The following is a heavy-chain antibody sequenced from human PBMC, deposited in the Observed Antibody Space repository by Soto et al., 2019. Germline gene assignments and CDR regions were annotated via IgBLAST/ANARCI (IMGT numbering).Heavy chain of an antibody. J-gene: IGHJ4*02. CDR1: GFTFSSYA. D-gene: IGHD6-13*01. CDR3: AYSSTPFDY. Sequence: GGSVRLSCAASGFTFSSYAMGWVRQAPGKGLEWVSAISGSGGSTYYADSVKGRFTISRDNSKNTLYLQMNSLRAEDTAVYYCAYSSTPFDYWGQGTLVTVSS. V-gene: IGHV3-23*01. CDR2: ISGSGGST.